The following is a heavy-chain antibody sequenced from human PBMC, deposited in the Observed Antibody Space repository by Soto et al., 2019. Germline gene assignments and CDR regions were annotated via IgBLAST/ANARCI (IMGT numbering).Heavy chain of an antibody. Sequence: GGSLRLSCAASGFTFSNAWMSWVRQAPGKGLEWVGRIKSKTDGGTTDYAAPVKGRFTISRDDSKNTLYLQMNSLKTEDTAVYYCTTEVGGSYPDAFDIWGQGTMVTVSS. CDR2: IKSKTDGGTT. J-gene: IGHJ3*02. V-gene: IGHV3-15*01. CDR1: GFTFSNAW. CDR3: TTEVGGSYPDAFDI. D-gene: IGHD1-26*01.